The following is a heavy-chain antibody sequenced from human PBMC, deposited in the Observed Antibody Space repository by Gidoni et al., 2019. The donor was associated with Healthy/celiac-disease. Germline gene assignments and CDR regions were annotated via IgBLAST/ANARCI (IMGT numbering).Heavy chain of an antibody. CDR1: RGSISSGSYY. Sequence: QLQLQESGPGLVKPSETLSLTCTLSRGSISSGSYYWGWIRQPPGKGLEWIGNIYYTGSTYYNPSLKSRVTISVDTSKNQFSLKLSSVTAADTAVYYCARSIAVAGTGAFDIWGQGTMVTVFS. V-gene: IGHV4-39*07. D-gene: IGHD6-19*01. CDR2: IYYTGST. J-gene: IGHJ3*02. CDR3: ARSIAVAGTGAFDI.